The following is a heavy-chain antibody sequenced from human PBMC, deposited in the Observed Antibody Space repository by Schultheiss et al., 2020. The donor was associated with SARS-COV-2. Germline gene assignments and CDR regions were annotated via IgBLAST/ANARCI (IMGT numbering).Heavy chain of an antibody. CDR3: ARDRGYCSSTSCSWGWFDP. Sequence: SETLSLTCTVSGGSISSGGYYWSWIRQHPGKGLEWIGYIYYSGSTYYNPSLKSLVTISVDTSKNQFSLKLSSVTAADTAVYYCARDRGYCSSTSCSWGWFDPWGQGTLVTVSS. CDR2: IYYSGST. CDR1: GGSISSGGYY. V-gene: IGHV4-31*01. J-gene: IGHJ5*02. D-gene: IGHD2-2*01.